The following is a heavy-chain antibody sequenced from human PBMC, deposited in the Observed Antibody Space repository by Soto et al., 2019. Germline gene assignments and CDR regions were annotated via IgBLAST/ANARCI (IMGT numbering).Heavy chain of an antibody. CDR2: ISAYNGNT. CDR3: AYGYCSGGSCYHFDY. V-gene: IGHV1-18*01. CDR1: GCTFTSYG. D-gene: IGHD2-15*01. Sequence: QVQLVQSGAEVKKPGASVKVSCKASGCTFTSYGISWVRQAPGQGLEWMGWISAYNGNTNYAQKLQGRVTMTTDTSTSTAYMELRSLRSDDTAVYYCAYGYCSGGSCYHFDYWGQGTLVTVSS. J-gene: IGHJ4*02.